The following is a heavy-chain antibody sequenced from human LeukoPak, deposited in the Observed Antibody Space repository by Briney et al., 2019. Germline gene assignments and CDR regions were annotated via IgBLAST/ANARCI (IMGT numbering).Heavy chain of an antibody. J-gene: IGHJ4*02. D-gene: IGHD6-13*01. Sequence: PSETLSLTCAVYGGSFSGYYWSWIRQPPGKGLEWIGEIDHSGRTNSNESLKSRVTISVDMSKNQFSLRLSSVTAADTAVYYCARKSIVTAGRKPYDFWDQGTLVTVSP. CDR2: IDHSGRT. CDR1: GGSFSGYY. V-gene: IGHV4-34*01. CDR3: ARKSIVTAGRKPYDF.